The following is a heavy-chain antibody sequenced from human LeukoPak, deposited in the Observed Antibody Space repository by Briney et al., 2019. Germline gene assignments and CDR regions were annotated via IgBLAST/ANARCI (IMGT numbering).Heavy chain of an antibody. CDR3: ARDPNMVPGVPNWFDP. CDR1: GYTFTSYG. J-gene: IGHJ5*02. D-gene: IGHD3-10*01. CDR2: ISAYNGNT. V-gene: IGHV1-18*01. Sequence: ASVKVSCKASGYTFTSYGISWVRQAPGQGLEWMGWISAYNGNTNYAQKLQGRVTMTTDTSTSTAYMELRSLRSDDTAVYYCARDPNMVPGVPNWFDPWGQGTLVTVSS.